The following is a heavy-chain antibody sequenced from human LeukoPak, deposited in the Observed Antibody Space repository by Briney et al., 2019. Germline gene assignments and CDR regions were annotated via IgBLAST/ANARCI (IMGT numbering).Heavy chain of an antibody. CDR1: GGSFSGYY. V-gene: IGHV4-34*01. J-gene: IGHJ4*02. D-gene: IGHD6-13*01. CDR3: ARRAGLHSLDN. CDR2: INHSGVI. Sequence: SETLSLTCAVYGGSFSGYYWSWIRQPAGKGLEWIGEINHSGVINDNPSLKSRVTLSVDTSKNQFSLKLTSVTDADTAVYYCARRAGLHSLDNWGQGTLVTVSS.